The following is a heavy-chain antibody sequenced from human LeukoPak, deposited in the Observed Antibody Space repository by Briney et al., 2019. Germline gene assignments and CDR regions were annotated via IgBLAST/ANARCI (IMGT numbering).Heavy chain of an antibody. CDR2: ISSSSSYI. V-gene: IGHV3-21*01. CDR3: ARFMVRGAQILFLPNFDY. D-gene: IGHD3-10*01. CDR1: GFTFSSYS. Sequence: GGSLRLSCAASGFTFSSYSMNWVRQAPGKGLEWVSSISSSSSYIYYADSVKGRFTISRDNAKNSLYLQMNSLRAEGTAVYYCARFMVRGAQILFLPNFDYWGQGTLVTVSS. J-gene: IGHJ4*02.